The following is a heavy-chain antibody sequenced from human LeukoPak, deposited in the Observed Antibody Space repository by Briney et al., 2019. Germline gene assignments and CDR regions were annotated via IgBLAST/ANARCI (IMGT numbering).Heavy chain of an antibody. Sequence: ASVKVSCKASGYTFTNYAIHWVRQAPGQRFEWMGWINAANGHTKYSQEFQDRITITRDTFATTAYMELSNLRSEDMALYYCARGRGPPNSNRDSYYYYYMDVWGTGTTVTVSS. D-gene: IGHD6-13*01. J-gene: IGHJ6*03. V-gene: IGHV1-3*03. CDR1: GYTFTNYA. CDR3: ARGRGPPNSNRDSYYYYYMDV. CDR2: INAANGHT.